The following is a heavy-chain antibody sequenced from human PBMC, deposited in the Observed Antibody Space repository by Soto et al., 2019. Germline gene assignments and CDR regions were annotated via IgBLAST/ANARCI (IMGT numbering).Heavy chain of an antibody. D-gene: IGHD6-13*01. CDR1: GFTFSSYG. CDR3: AKDFTAWQQLVRWFDP. V-gene: IGHV3-30*18. J-gene: IGHJ5*02. CDR2: ISYDGSNK. Sequence: QVQLVESGGGVVQPGRSLRLSCAASGFTFSSYGMHWVRQAPGKGLEWVAVISYDGSNKYYADSVKGRFTISRDNSKNTLYLQMNSLRAEDTAVYYCAKDFTAWQQLVRWFDPWGQVTLVTVSS.